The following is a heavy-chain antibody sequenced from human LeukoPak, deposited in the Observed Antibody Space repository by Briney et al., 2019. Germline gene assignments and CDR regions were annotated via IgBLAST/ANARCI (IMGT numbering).Heavy chain of an antibody. V-gene: IGHV4-39*07. CDR2: INHSGST. CDR3: ARVDVVVPAAMVGAFDI. D-gene: IGHD2-2*01. CDR1: GGSISSSSYY. J-gene: IGHJ3*02. Sequence: SETLSLTCTVSGGSISSSSYYWSWIRQPPGKGLEWIGEINHSGSTNYNPSLKSRVTISVDTSKNQFSLKLSSVTAADTAVYYCARVDVVVPAAMVGAFDIWGQGTMVTVSS.